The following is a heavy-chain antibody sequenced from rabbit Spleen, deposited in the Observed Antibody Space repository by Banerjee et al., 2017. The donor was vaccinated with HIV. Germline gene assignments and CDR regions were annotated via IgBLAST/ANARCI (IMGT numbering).Heavy chain of an antibody. D-gene: IGHD1-1*01. CDR2: INTVTGKS. CDR1: GFSFSDGDV. Sequence: QEQLKETGGGLVQPGGSLTLSCKASGFSFSDGDVMCWVRQAPGKGLEWIACINTVTGKSVYASWAKGRFIMSRTSSTTVTLQVTSLTAADTATYFCTRDDGSGHYIDGYFNLWGQGTLVTVS. V-gene: IGHV1S45*01. J-gene: IGHJ4*01. CDR3: TRDDGSGHYIDGYFNL.